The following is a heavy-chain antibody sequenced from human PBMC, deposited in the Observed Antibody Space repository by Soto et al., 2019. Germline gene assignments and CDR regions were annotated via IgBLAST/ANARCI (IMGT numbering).Heavy chain of an antibody. J-gene: IGHJ4*02. CDR3: ARESEDLTSNFDY. CDR2: ISSTTNYI. Sequence: GGSLRLSCAASGFTFTRYSMNWVRRAPGKGLERVSSISSTTNYIYYGDPMKGRFTISRDNAKNSLYLEMNSLRAEDTAVYYCARESEDLTSNFDYWGQGTLVTVSS. V-gene: IGHV3-21*06. CDR1: GFTFTRYS.